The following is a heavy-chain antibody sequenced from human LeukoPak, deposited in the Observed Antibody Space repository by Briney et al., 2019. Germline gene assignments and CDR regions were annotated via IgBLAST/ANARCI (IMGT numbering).Heavy chain of an antibody. CDR1: GDSISASSYY. D-gene: IGHD3-22*01. CDR3: ARRRYYDSTGYFD. J-gene: IGHJ1*01. V-gene: IGHV4-39*02. Sequence: SETLSLTCTVSGDSISASSYYWGWIRQPPGQGLEWIGEIYHSGRTYYNPSLRSRVSISLDTSKNHFSLNLNFATAADTAKYYCARRRYYDSTGYFDWGRGSVVIVSS. CDR2: IYHSGRT.